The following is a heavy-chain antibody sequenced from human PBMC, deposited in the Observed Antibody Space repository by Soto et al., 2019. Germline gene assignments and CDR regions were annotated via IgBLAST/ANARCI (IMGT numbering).Heavy chain of an antibody. D-gene: IGHD1-26*01. V-gene: IGHV3-48*01. CDR3: ASARQYLGYAFDV. CDR2: ISSSSSTI. Sequence: AGGSLRLSCAASGFTFSSYSMNWVRQAPGKGLEWVSYISSSSSTIYYADSVKGRFTISRDNAKNSLYLQMNSLRAEDTAVYYCASARQYLGYAFDVWGQGTMVTVSS. CDR1: GFTFSSYS. J-gene: IGHJ3*01.